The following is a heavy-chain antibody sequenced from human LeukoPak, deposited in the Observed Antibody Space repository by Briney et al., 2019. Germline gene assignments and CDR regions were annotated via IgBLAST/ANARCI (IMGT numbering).Heavy chain of an antibody. CDR1: GFNLNKYW. Sequence: GGSLRISRSAFGFNLNKYWMNWVRQAPGKGLEGVANIRQDGSTKYYVDSVKGRFTISRDNAENSLYLQMNSLRAEDTAVYYCATDPPWSADAFDIWGQGKMVIVSS. J-gene: IGHJ3*02. CDR3: ATDPPWSADAFDI. D-gene: IGHD2-8*02. V-gene: IGHV3-7*01. CDR2: IRQDGSTK.